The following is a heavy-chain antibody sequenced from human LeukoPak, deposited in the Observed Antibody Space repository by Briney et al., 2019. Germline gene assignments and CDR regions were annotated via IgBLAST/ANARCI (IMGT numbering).Heavy chain of an antibody. V-gene: IGHV4-59*12. J-gene: IGHJ5*02. CDR2: IYYSGST. CDR3: ARDQHTLNIVDP. Sequence: SETLSLTCAVSGGSISSYYWSWIRQPPGKGLEWIGYIYYSGSTNYNPSLKSRVTISVDTSKNQFSLKLSSVTAADTAVYYCARDQHTLNIVDPWGQGTLVTVSS. CDR1: GGSISSYY. D-gene: IGHD2/OR15-2a*01.